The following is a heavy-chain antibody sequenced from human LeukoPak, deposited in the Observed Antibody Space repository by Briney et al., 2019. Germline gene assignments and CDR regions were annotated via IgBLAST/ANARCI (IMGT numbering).Heavy chain of an antibody. D-gene: IGHD2-2*01. CDR3: ARLGYCSSASCGPLDY. V-gene: IGHV4-39*02. CDR2: IYYSGST. CDR1: GGSISSSGYY. J-gene: IGHJ4*02. Sequence: SETLSLTCTVSGGSISSSGYYWGWIRQPPGKGLEWIGNIYYSGSTYYNPSLKSRVTISVDTSKDHFSLKLNSVTAADTALYYCARLGYCSSASCGPLDYWGQGTLVTVSS.